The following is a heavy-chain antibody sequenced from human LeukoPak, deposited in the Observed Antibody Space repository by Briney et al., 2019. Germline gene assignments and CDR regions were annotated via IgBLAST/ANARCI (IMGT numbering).Heavy chain of an antibody. Sequence: QSRRSLRLSCAASGFTFSSYGMHWVRQAPGKGLEWVAVISYDGTNKYYADSVKGRFTISRDNSKNTLYLQMNSLRAEDTAVYYCARVIGSYGDSAYWGQGTLVTVSS. CDR2: ISYDGTNK. V-gene: IGHV3-30*03. CDR1: GFTFSSYG. CDR3: ARVIGSYGDSAY. D-gene: IGHD4-17*01. J-gene: IGHJ4*02.